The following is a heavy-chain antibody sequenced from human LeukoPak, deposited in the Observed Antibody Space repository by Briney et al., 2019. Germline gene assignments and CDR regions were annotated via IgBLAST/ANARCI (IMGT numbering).Heavy chain of an antibody. D-gene: IGHD4-17*01. CDR3: AKGHYGDYVWPGY. Sequence: GGSLRLSCTASGITFSHYWMSWVRQAPGKGLEWVAFIRYDGSNKYYADSVKGRFTISRDNSKNTLYLQMNSLRAEDTAVYYCAKGHYGDYVWPGYWGQGTLVTVSS. J-gene: IGHJ4*02. CDR1: GITFSHYW. V-gene: IGHV3-30*02. CDR2: IRYDGSNK.